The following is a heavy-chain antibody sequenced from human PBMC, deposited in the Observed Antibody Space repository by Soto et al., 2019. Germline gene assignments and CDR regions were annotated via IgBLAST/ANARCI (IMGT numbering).Heavy chain of an antibody. CDR3: ARSCLSSAGPSFYYYGLDV. CDR1: GGSISSTNW. CDR2: ISQSGTT. V-gene: IGHV4-4*02. D-gene: IGHD3-10*01. Sequence: QVHLQESGPGLVKPSGTLSLTCGVFGGSISSTNWWTWVRQPPGKGLEWIGEISQSGTTNYNPSLRSRVTISVDKSKNQFSLKLSSVTAADTAVYYCARSCLSSAGPSFYYYGLDVWGQGTTVTVSS. J-gene: IGHJ6*02.